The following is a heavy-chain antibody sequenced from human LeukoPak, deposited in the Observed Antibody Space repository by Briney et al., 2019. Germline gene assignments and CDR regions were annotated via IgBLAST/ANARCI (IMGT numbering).Heavy chain of an antibody. J-gene: IGHJ4*02. V-gene: IGHV3-74*01. CDR3: ARRRGLVRGLVDY. Sequence: GGSLRLSCAASGFTFSSYWMHWVRQAPGKGLVWVSRINSDGSSTSYADSVKGRFTISRDNAKNTLYLQMNSLRAEDTAVYYCARRRGLVRGLVDYWGQGTLVTVSS. CDR1: GFTFSSYW. D-gene: IGHD3-9*01. CDR2: INSDGSST.